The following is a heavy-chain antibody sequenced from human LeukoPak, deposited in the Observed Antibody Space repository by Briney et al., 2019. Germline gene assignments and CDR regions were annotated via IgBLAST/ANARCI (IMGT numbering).Heavy chain of an antibody. CDR3: ARQSSSAWYYFDY. D-gene: IGHD6-19*01. J-gene: IGHJ4*02. V-gene: IGHV5-51*01. CDR1: GYSFPSYW. Sequence: GESLKISCKGSGYSFPSYWIGWVRQMPGKGLEWMGIIYPGDSDTRYSPSFQGQVTISADKSISTAYLQWSSLKASDIAMYYCARQSSSAWYYFDYWGQGTLVTVSS. CDR2: IYPGDSDT.